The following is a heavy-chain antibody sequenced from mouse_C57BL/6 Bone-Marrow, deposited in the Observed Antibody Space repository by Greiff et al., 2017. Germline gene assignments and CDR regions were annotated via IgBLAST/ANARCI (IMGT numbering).Heavy chain of an antibody. CDR3: ARHRYYYGSSYDY. V-gene: IGHV5-6*01. D-gene: IGHD1-1*01. J-gene: IGHJ2*01. CDR1: GFTFSSYG. CDR2: ISSGGSYT. Sequence: EVHLVESGGDLVKPGGSLKLSCAASGFTFSSYGMSWVRQTPDKRLEWVATISSGGSYTYYPDSVKGRFTISRDNAKNTLYLQMSSLKSEDTAMYYCARHRYYYGSSYDYWGQGTTLTVSS.